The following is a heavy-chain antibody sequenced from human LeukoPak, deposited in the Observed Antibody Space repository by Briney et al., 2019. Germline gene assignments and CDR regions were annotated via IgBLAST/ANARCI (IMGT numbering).Heavy chain of an antibody. D-gene: IGHD2-21*02. V-gene: IGHV4-39*07. J-gene: IGHJ4*02. Sequence: PSETLSLTCTVSGGSISSSSYYWGWIRQPPGKGLEWIGSIYYSGSTYYNPSLKSRVTISVDTSKNQFSLKLSSVTAADTAVYYCAREAYCGGDCYSGFDYWGQGTLVTVSS. CDR1: GGSISSSSYY. CDR2: IYYSGST. CDR3: AREAYCGGDCYSGFDY.